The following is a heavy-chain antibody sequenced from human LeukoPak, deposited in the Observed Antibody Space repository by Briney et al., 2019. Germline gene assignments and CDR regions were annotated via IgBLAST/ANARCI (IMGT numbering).Heavy chain of an antibody. CDR2: ISSSSSYI. D-gene: IGHD2-2*01. J-gene: IGHJ4*02. CDR1: GFTFSSYS. Sequence: PGGSLRLSCAASGFTFSSYSMNWVRQAPGKGLAWVSSISSSSSYIYYADSVKGRFTISRDNAKNSLYLQMNSLRAEDTAVYYCASSTSWLGWWYFDYWGQGTLVTVSS. V-gene: IGHV3-21*01. CDR3: ASSTSWLGWWYFDY.